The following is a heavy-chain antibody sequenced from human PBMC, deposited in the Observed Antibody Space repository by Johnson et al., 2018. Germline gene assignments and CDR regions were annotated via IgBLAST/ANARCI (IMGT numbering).Heavy chain of an antibody. CDR2: ISYDGSNK. Sequence: VQLVESGGGVVQPGRSLRLSCAASGFTFSSYAMHWVRQAPGKGLEWVAVISYDGSNKYYADSVKGRFTISRDNSKNTLYLQMNSLGAEDTAVYYCARDLWFGESAGYMDVWGKGTTVTVSS. CDR3: ARDLWFGESAGYMDV. CDR1: GFTFSSYA. D-gene: IGHD3-10*01. V-gene: IGHV3-30-3*01. J-gene: IGHJ6*03.